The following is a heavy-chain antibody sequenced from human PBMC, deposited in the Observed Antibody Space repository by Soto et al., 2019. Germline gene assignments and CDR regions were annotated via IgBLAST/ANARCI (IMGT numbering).Heavy chain of an antibody. CDR2: ITWNSDSI. CDR1: GFTFDDYA. CDR3: LAVSGIRDLCLFDI. J-gene: IGHJ3*02. Sequence: EVQLVESGGGLVQPGRSLRLSCAASGFTFDDYAMHWVRQVPGKGLEWVSGITWNSDSIDYADSVKGRFTISRDNAKNSLYLQMNSLRPEDTSLYYCLAVSGIRDLCLFDIWGPGTIVTVSS. V-gene: IGHV3-9*01. D-gene: IGHD6-19*01.